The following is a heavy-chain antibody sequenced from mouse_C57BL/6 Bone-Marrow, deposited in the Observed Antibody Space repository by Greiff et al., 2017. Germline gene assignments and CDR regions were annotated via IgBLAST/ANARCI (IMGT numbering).Heavy chain of an antibody. V-gene: IGHV3-6*01. J-gene: IGHJ1*03. CDR2: ISYDGSN. CDR1: GYSITSGYY. CDR3: ARGRYFDV. Sequence: EVKLVESGPGLVKPSQSLSLTCSVTGYSITSGYYWNWIRQFPGNKLEWMGYISYDGSNNYNPSLKNRISITRDTSKNQFFLKLNSVTTEDTATYYCARGRYFDVWGTGTTVTVSS.